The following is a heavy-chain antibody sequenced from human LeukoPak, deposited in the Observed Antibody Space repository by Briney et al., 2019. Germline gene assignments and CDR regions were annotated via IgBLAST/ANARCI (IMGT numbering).Heavy chain of an antibody. Sequence: PGGSLRLSCAASGFTFSSGWMNWARQAPGKGLEWVASINHNGNVNYYVESVKGRFTISRDNAKNSLYLQMSNLRAEDTAVYFCARGGGLDVWGQGATVTVSS. D-gene: IGHD3-16*01. CDR3: ARGGGLDV. J-gene: IGHJ6*02. CDR1: GFTFSSGW. V-gene: IGHV3-7*03. CDR2: INHNGNVN.